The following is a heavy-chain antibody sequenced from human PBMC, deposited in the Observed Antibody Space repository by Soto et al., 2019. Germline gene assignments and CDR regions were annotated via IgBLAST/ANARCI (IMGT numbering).Heavy chain of an antibody. V-gene: IGHV3-21*01. D-gene: IGHD2-15*01. CDR3: ARDRRCSGGSCFDY. J-gene: IGHJ4*02. Sequence: EVQLMESGGGLVKPGGSLRLSCAASGFTFSSYSMNWVRQAPGKGLEWVSSISSSSSYIYYADSVKGRFTISRDNAKSSLYLQMNSLRAEDTAVYYCARDRRCSGGSCFDYWGQGTLVTVSS. CDR1: GFTFSSYS. CDR2: ISSSSSYI.